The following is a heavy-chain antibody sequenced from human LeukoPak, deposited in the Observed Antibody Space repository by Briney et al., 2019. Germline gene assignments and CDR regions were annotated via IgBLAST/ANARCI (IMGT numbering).Heavy chain of an antibody. D-gene: IGHD4-17*01. Sequence: SETLSLTCSVFGWSLSRGGYYWNWIRQQPGQGLEWVGYIYHSGSARYNPSFKSRLNMSVDMSRNQFSLNLSSVAAAVTAVYYCARGGDYGDYFVYWGQGTLVSVSS. V-gene: IGHV4-31*03. CDR1: GWSLSRGGYY. CDR2: IYHSGSA. J-gene: IGHJ4*02. CDR3: ARGGDYGDYFVY.